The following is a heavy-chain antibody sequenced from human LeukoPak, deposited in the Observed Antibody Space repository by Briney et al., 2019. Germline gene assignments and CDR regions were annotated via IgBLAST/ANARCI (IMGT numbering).Heavy chain of an antibody. CDR3: ARASPPSGAAAGMIWFDP. CDR2: INPNSGGT. D-gene: IGHD6-13*01. CDR1: GYTFTGYY. V-gene: IGHV1-2*02. Sequence: GASVKVSCKASGYTFTGYYMHWVRQAPGQGLEWMGWINPNSGGTNYAQKFQGRVTMTRDTSISTAYMELSRLRSDDTAVYYCARASPPSGAAAGMIWFDPWGQGTLVTVSS. J-gene: IGHJ5*02.